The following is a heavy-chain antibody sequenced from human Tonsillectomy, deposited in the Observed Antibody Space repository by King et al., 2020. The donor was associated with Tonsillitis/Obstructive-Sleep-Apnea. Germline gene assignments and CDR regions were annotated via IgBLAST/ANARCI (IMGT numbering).Heavy chain of an antibody. J-gene: IGHJ5*02. V-gene: IGHV1-46*01. CDR1: GSPFLPSS. D-gene: IGHD3-3*01. Sequence: SLSSVPPPGASVKVSCPASGSPFLPSSLPWVRPAPGPVLAWLGLLPPRGGLTTYAPQFQDRVTMTRDTSTSQGDMERSSLRSEDTAVYYCARALTFGGGRRGFNWFDPWGQGTLVTVSS. CDR2: LPPRGGLT. CDR3: ARALTFGGGRRGFNWFDP.